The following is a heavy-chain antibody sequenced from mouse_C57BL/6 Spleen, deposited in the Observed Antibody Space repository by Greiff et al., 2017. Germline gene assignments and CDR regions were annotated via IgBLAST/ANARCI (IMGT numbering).Heavy chain of an antibody. D-gene: IGHD1-1*01. CDR1: GFNIKDYY. V-gene: IGHV14-1*01. CDR3: TTLPQGDYYGSSYRFAY. J-gene: IGHJ3*01. Sequence: EVQRVESGAELVRPGASVTLSCTASGFNIKDYYMHWVKQRPEQGLEWIGRIDPEDGDTEYAPKFQGKATMTADTSSNTAYLQLSSLTSEDTAVYYCTTLPQGDYYGSSYRFAYWGQGTLVTVSA. CDR2: IDPEDGDT.